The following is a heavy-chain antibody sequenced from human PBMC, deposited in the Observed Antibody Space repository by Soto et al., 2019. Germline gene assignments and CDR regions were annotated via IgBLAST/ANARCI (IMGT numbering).Heavy chain of an antibody. Sequence: QVQVVESGGGVVQPGRSLRLSCAASGFTFSSFGMHWVRQAPGKGLEWVSLIWYDGSKKSYGDSVKGRFTISRDNSRNTVYLQRSSMRADDTAVYYCARDASYYSLWSGYYPSRNGMDVWGQGTTVTGSS. CDR2: IWYDGSKK. V-gene: IGHV3-33*01. CDR1: GFTFSSFG. CDR3: ARDASYYSLWSGYYPSRNGMDV. J-gene: IGHJ6*02. D-gene: IGHD3-3*01.